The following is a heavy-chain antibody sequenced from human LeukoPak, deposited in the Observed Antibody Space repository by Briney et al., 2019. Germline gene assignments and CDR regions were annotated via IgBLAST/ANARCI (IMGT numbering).Heavy chain of an antibody. CDR3: ARVGRYFDWL. CDR2: ISSSSSTI. CDR1: GFTFSSYG. D-gene: IGHD3-9*01. Sequence: PGGSLRLSCAASGFTFSSYGMHWVRQAPGKGLEWVSYISSSSSTIYYADSVKGRFTISRDNAKNSLYLQMNSLRAEDTAVYYCARVGRYFDWLWGQGTLVTVSS. J-gene: IGHJ4*02. V-gene: IGHV3-48*04.